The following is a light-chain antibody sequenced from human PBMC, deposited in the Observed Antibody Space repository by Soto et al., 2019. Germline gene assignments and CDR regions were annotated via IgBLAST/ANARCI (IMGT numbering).Light chain of an antibody. V-gene: IGKV1-5*01. CDR2: DAS. CDR1: QSIGTW. Sequence: IPISQSPSTLSAYLGVRVPITSRASQSIGTWLAWYQQKPGKAPRVLIYDASSLESGVPSRFSGSGSGTEFTLTISSRQPEDVAVYCCQQYGSSPRTFGQGTKVDIK. CDR3: QQYGSSPRT. J-gene: IGKJ1*01.